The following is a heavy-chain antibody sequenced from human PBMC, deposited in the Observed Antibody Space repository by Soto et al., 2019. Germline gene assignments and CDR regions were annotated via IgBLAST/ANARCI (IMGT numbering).Heavy chain of an antibody. D-gene: IGHD3-22*01. J-gene: IGHJ4*02. CDR1: GYTFNNYA. CDR3: ARTFDMWDGYSPLDY. V-gene: IGHV3-23*01. CDR2: ISDFGRST. Sequence: PGGSLRLSCVGSGYTFNNYAMGWVRQAPGKGVEWVSFISDFGRSTYFADPVKGRFSISRDNSKKTLYLQMDSLRVEDTAVYYCARTFDMWDGYSPLDYWGQGTLVTVSS.